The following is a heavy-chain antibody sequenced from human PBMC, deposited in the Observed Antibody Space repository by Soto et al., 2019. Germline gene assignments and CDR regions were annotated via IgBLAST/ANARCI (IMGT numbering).Heavy chain of an antibody. V-gene: IGHV4-34*01. CDR2: INHSGST. J-gene: IGHJ4*02. Sequence: QVQLQQWGAGLLKPSETLSLTCAVYGGSFSGYYWSWIRQPPGKGLGWMGEINHSGSTNYNPSLKSRVTISVDTSKNQFSLKLSSVTAADTAVYYCARGWGSAVASRAFDYWGQGTLVTVSS. CDR3: ARGWGSAVASRAFDY. CDR1: GGSFSGYY. D-gene: IGHD5-12*01.